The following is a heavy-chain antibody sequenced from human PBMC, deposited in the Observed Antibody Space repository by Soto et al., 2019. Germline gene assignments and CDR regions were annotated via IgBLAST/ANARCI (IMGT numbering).Heavy chain of an antibody. D-gene: IGHD3-10*01. CDR1: GFTFSSYA. CDR3: AKGQGSYYYYGMDV. CDR2: ISGSGSST. Sequence: GGSLRLSCAASGFTFSSYAMSWVRQAPGKGLEWVSAISGSGSSTYYADSVKGRFTISRDNSKNTLYLQMNSLRAEDTAVYYCAKGQGSYYYYGMDVWGQGTTVTVSS. V-gene: IGHV3-23*01. J-gene: IGHJ6*02.